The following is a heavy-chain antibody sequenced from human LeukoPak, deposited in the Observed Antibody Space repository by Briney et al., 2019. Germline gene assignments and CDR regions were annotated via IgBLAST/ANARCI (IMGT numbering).Heavy chain of an antibody. CDR2: ITRGGGST. D-gene: IGHD5-18*01. CDR3: AKEDGYSYGIDY. J-gene: IGHJ4*02. Sequence: GGSLRLSCAASGFTFSSYSMSWVRQDPGKELVWFSTITRGGGSTYYADSVKGRFTVSRDNSKNALYLQMNSLRAEDTAVYYCAKEDGYSYGIDYWGQGTLVTVSS. V-gene: IGHV3-23*01. CDR1: GFTFSSYS.